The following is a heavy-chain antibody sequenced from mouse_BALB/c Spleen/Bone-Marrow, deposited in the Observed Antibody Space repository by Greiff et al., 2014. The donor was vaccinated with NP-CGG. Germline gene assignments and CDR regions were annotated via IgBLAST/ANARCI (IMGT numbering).Heavy chain of an antibody. V-gene: IGHV2-9*02. CDR2: IWAGGST. J-gene: IGHJ4*01. CDR1: GFSLTSYG. D-gene: IGHD1-1*01. Sequence: QVQLQQSGPGLVAPSQSLSITCTVSGFSLTSYGVYWARQPPGKGLEWLGVIWAGGSTNYNSALMSRLSISKDNSKSQVFLKMNSLQTDDTAMYYCARVYGSSYDPYYYAMDYWGQGTSVIVSS. CDR3: ARVYGSSYDPYYYAMDY.